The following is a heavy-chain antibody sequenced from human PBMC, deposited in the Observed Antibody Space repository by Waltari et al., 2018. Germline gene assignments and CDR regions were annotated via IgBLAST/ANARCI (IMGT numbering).Heavy chain of an antibody. D-gene: IGHD3-9*01. Sequence: EAQVVESGGDSVRPGGSRGLACTPFGFTSRSSYIHWVRQAPGKGLAGLSRINGDGTVTGYADAVKGRFIISRDYARNAVNLQMNSLRVDDSGLYYCARDPDWPTNIWGQGTMVTVSS. CDR2: INGDGTVT. CDR3: ARDPDWPTNI. V-gene: IGHV3-74*01. J-gene: IGHJ3*02. CDR1: GFTSRSSY.